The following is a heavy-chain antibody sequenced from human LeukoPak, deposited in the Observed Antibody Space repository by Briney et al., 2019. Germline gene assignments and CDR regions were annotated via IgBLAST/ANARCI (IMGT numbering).Heavy chain of an antibody. CDR2: ISGNGQQR. CDR1: GFTFSRSA. D-gene: IGHD3-22*01. J-gene: IGHJ5*02. Sequence: PGGSLRHSSSACGFTFSRSAMTWVRQLPGKGLEWVSTISGNGQQRYYGDSVKGRFSVSRDNSKNTLYLQMDSLRADDSALYYCAKDGNYLDISGFFIPVHRWGEGTLVTVSS. CDR3: AKDGNYLDISGFFIPVHR. V-gene: IGHV3-23*01.